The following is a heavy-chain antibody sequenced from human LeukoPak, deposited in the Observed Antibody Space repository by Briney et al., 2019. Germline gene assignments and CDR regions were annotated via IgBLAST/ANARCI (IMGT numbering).Heavy chain of an antibody. D-gene: IGHD2-21*02. CDR1: GFTFNKCW. V-gene: IGHV3-7*01. CDR2: INPDGRDK. Sequence: GGSLRLSCVVSGFTFNKCWMNWVRQAPGKGLEWVAHINPDGRDKYYVDSVKGRFSIYRDNAENSMYLQMNSLRVKDTAVYYCTSWGDTTAEYFQRWGQGTLVTVSS. J-gene: IGHJ1*01. CDR3: TSWGDTTAEYFQR.